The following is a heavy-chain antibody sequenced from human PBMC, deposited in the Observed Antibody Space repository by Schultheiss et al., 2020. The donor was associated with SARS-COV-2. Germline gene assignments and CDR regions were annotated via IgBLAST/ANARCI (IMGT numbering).Heavy chain of an antibody. D-gene: IGHD1-20*01. CDR2: ISWNSGSI. CDR3: AKWGNWNDPTDGMDV. V-gene: IGHV3-23*01. CDR1: GFTFSSYD. Sequence: GESLKISCAASGFTFSSYDMHWVRQATGKGLEWVSGISWNSGSIGYADSVKGRFTISRDNSKNTLYLQMNSLRAEDTAVYYCAKWGNWNDPTDGMDVWGQGTTVTVSS. J-gene: IGHJ6*02.